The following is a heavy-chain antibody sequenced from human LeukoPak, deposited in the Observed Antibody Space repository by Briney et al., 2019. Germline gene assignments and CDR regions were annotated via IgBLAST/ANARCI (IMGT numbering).Heavy chain of an antibody. Sequence: GGSLRLSCAASGFTFSGYAMNWVRQAPGKGLEWVSHIYSSDTTYADSVKGRFTISRDNAKNSLYLQMNSLRAEDTALYYCAREAAGVGYFDNWGQGTLVTVSS. D-gene: IGHD1-26*01. CDR3: AREAAGVGYFDN. CDR1: GFTFSGYA. J-gene: IGHJ4*02. CDR2: IYSSDTT. V-gene: IGHV3-48*01.